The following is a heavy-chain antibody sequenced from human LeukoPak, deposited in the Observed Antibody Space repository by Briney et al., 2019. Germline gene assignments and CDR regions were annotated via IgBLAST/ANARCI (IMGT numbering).Heavy chain of an antibody. CDR2: INPNSGST. V-gene: IGHV1-2*02. J-gene: IGHJ4*02. CDR1: GYTFTGYY. D-gene: IGHD2-2*01. Sequence: ASVKVSCKASGYTFTGYYMHWVRQAPGQGLEWMGWINPNSGSTNYAQKFQGRVTMTRDTSISTAYMELSRLRSDDTAVYYCAREYCSSTSCYGFDYWGQGTLVTVSS. CDR3: AREYCSSTSCYGFDY.